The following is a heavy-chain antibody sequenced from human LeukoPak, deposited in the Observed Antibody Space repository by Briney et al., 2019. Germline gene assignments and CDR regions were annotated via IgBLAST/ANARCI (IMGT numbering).Heavy chain of an antibody. Sequence: GGSLRLSCEVSGFTFKTYWMNWVRQAPGKGLEWVANIKEDGSETHYVDSVKGRFTISRDNVKNSVYLQMNSLRDEDTAVYYCARPLRVDTPYNCMGVWGKGTTVTVSS. CDR1: GFTFKTYW. J-gene: IGHJ6*03. CDR3: ARPLRVDTPYNCMGV. CDR2: IKEDGSET. V-gene: IGHV3-7*01. D-gene: IGHD2-2*01.